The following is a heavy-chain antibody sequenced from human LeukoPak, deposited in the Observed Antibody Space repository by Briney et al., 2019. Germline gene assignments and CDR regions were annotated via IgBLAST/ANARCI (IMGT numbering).Heavy chain of an antibody. J-gene: IGHJ1*01. CDR3: ARGNDFWSGYTNAEYFQH. D-gene: IGHD3-3*01. CDR1: GYTFTSYD. V-gene: IGHV1-8*01. CDR2: MNPNSGNT. Sequence: ASVKVSCKASGYTFTSYDINWVRQATGQGLEWMGWMNPNSGNTGYAQKFQGRVTMTRNTSISAAYMELSSLRSEDTAVYYCARGNDFWSGYTNAEYFQHWGQGTLVTVSS.